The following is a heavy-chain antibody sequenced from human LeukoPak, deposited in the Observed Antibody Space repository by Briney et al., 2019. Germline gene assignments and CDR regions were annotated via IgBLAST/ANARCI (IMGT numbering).Heavy chain of an antibody. D-gene: IGHD4-23*01. CDR3: ARDAGYGGNSDY. J-gene: IGHJ4*02. V-gene: IGHV3-7*01. Sequence: GGALRLSCAASGFTFNMYWMTWVRQAPGKGLESVAYINKDGSDKYYVDSVKGRFTVSRDNAKNSLYLQRNSLRAEDTAVYYCARDAGYGGNSDYWGQGTLVTVSS. CDR1: GFTFNMYW. CDR2: INKDGSDK.